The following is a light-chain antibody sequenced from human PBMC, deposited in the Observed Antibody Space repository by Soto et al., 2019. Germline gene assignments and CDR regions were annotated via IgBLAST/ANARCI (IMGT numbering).Light chain of an antibody. CDR2: GAS. J-gene: IGKJ1*01. CDR3: QQYGSSPPWT. Sequence: EIVLTQSPGTLSLSPVERATLSCMASQSVSSSYLAWYQQKPGQAPRLLIYGASSRATGIPDRFSGSVSGTGFTLTISRLEPEDFAVYYCQQYGSSPPWTFGQGTKVDIK. CDR1: QSVSSSY. V-gene: IGKV3-20*01.